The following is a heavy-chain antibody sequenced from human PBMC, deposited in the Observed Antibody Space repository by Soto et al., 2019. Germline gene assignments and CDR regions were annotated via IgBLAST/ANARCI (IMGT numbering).Heavy chain of an antibody. J-gene: IGHJ4*02. D-gene: IGHD2-2*01. CDR2: IYYTGST. CDR3: ARYFCTSTTCYFFDY. Sequence: SETLSLTCTVSGGSISSYYWSWIRQPPGKGLEWIGCIYYTGSTNYNPSLKSRVTISIDTSKNQFSLKLSSVTAADTAVYYCARYFCTSTTCYFFDYWGQGTLVTVSS. V-gene: IGHV4-59*01. CDR1: GGSISSYY.